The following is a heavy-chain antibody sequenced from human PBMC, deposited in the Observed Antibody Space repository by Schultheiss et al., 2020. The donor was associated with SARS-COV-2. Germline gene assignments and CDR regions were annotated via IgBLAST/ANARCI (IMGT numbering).Heavy chain of an antibody. CDR1: GGSVSGYY. CDR3: ARDNAFYGVDV. Sequence: SETLSLTCAVYGGSVSGYYWSWIRQPPGKGLEWIGEINHSGSTNYNPSLKSRVTMSRDTSEKQFSLKLSSVTAADTAVYYCARDNAFYGVDVWGQGTTVTVSS. J-gene: IGHJ6*02. CDR2: INHSGST. V-gene: IGHV4-34*01. D-gene: IGHD1-14*01.